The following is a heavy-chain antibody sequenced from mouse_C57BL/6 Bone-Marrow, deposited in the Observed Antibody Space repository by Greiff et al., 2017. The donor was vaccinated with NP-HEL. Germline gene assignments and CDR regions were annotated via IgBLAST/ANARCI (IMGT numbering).Heavy chain of an antibody. V-gene: IGHV1-82*01. CDR2: IYPGDGDT. D-gene: IGHD1-1*01. J-gene: IGHJ3*01. CDR3: ARGYYGSSYGRFAY. CDR1: GYAFSSSW. Sequence: QVQLQQSGPELVKPGASVKISCKASGYAFSSSWMNWVKQRPGKGLEWIGRIYPGDGDTNYNGKFKGKATLTADKSSSTAYMQLSSLTSEDSAVYFCARGYYGSSYGRFAYWGQGTLVTVSA.